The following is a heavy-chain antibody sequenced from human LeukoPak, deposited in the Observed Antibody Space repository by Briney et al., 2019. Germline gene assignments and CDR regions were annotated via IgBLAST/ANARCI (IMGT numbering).Heavy chain of an antibody. CDR1: GDSISTYH. CDR2: MQSTVNS. CDR3: ARDKRHSYGRYFDP. D-gene: IGHD5-18*01. J-gene: IGHJ4*02. V-gene: IGHV4-59*01. Sequence: PSETLSLTCSVSGDSISTYHWNWIRKPPGKGLEWIGYMQSTVNSNYNPSLQNRVNIFVDMSKNQFVLNLRSVTAADTAVYYCARDKRHSYGRYFDPWGQGMLVTVSS.